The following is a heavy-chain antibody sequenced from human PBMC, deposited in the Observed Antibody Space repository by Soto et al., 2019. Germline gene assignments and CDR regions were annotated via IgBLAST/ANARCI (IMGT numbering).Heavy chain of an antibody. Sequence: GGSLRLSCAASGFTFDDYAMHWVRQAPGKGLEWVSGISWNSGSIGYADSVKGRFTISRDNAKNSLYLQMNSLRAEDTALYYCAKARFYGDSADAFDIWGQGTMVTVSS. J-gene: IGHJ3*02. CDR1: GFTFDDYA. V-gene: IGHV3-9*01. D-gene: IGHD4-17*01. CDR2: ISWNSGSI. CDR3: AKARFYGDSADAFDI.